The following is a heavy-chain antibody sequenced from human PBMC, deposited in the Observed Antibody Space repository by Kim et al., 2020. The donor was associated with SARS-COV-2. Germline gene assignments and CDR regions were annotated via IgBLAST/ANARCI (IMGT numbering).Heavy chain of an antibody. V-gene: IGHV3-49*03. D-gene: IGHD5-12*01. CDR1: GFTFGDYA. Sequence: GGSLRLSCTASGFTFGDYAMSWFRQAPGKGLEWVGFIRSKAYGGTTEYAASVKGRFTISRDDSKSIAYLQMNSLKTEDTAVYYCTRDPYSGYDPRVFDYWGQGTLVTVSS. J-gene: IGHJ4*02. CDR2: IRSKAYGGTT. CDR3: TRDPYSGYDPRVFDY.